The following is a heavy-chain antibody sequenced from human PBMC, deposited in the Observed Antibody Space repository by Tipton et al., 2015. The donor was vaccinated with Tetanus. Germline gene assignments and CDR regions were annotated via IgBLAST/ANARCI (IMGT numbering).Heavy chain of an antibody. V-gene: IGHV4-61*01. D-gene: IGHD3-22*01. Sequence: LRLSCTVSGDSVRSGSYYWTWIRQPPGKGLEWIGYIFYTGSTNYNPSLKSRVTISVDTSKNQFSLKLNSVTAADTAVYYCARGRGYYYASSGPFVYWGQAALVTLSS. J-gene: IGHJ4*02. CDR2: IFYTGST. CDR1: GDSVRSGSYY. CDR3: ARGRGYYYASSGPFVY.